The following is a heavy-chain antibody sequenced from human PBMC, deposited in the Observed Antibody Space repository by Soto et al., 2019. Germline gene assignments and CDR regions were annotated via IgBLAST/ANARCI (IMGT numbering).Heavy chain of an antibody. CDR2: IYYSGST. CDR1: GGSISSYY. J-gene: IGHJ6*02. V-gene: IGHV4-59*01. Sequence: SETLSLTCTVSGGSISSYYWSWIRQPPGKGLEWIGYIYYSGSTNYNPSLKSRVTISVDTSKNQFSLKLSSVTAAVTAVYYCARDGYSYGYYYYYGMDVWGQGTTVTVSS. CDR3: ARDGYSYGYYYYYGMDV. D-gene: IGHD5-18*01.